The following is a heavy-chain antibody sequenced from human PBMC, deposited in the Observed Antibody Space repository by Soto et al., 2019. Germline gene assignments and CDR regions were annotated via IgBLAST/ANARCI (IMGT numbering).Heavy chain of an antibody. CDR2: IIPIFGTA. CDR1: GGTFSSYA. J-gene: IGHJ5*02. V-gene: IGHV1-69*06. Sequence: SVKVSCKVSGGTFSSYAISWVRQAPGQGLEWMGGIIPIFGTANYAQKFQGRVTITADKSTSTAYMELSSLRSEDTAVYYCATLPGYCSGGSCYPRVRWFDPWGQGTLVTVSS. D-gene: IGHD2-15*01. CDR3: ATLPGYCSGGSCYPRVRWFDP.